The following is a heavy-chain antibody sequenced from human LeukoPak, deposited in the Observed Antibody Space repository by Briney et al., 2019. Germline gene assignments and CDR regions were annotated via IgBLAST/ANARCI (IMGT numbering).Heavy chain of an antibody. CDR2: IKQDGSEK. V-gene: IGHV3-7*01. CDR1: GFTFSSYW. CDR3: ARDGYSYGFNWFDP. J-gene: IGHJ5*02. D-gene: IGHD5-18*01. Sequence: GGSLRLSCAASGFTFSSYWMSWVRQAPGKGLEWVANIKQDGSEKYYVDSVKGRFTISRDNAKNSLYLQMNSLRAEDTAVYYCARDGYSYGFNWFDPWGQGTLVTVSS.